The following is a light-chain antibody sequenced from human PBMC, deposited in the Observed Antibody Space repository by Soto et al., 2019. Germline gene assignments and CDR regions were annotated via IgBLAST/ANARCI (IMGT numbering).Light chain of an antibody. Sequence: DIQMTQSPSTLSASVGDRVTITCRASQNINTWLAWYQQKPGKAPKLLMYDAFTLESGVPSRFSGSGSGTEFTLTISSLQPDDFATYYCQQYNSYSWTFGQGTKVEIK. CDR3: QQYNSYSWT. CDR1: QNINTW. CDR2: DAF. J-gene: IGKJ1*01. V-gene: IGKV1-5*01.